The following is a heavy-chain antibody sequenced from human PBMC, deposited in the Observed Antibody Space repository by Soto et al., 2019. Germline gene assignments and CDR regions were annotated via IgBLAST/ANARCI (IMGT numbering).Heavy chain of an antibody. J-gene: IGHJ4*02. Sequence: GGSLRLSCAASGFTFRSYAMSWVRQAPGKGLEWVSAISGSGGSTYYADSVKGRFTISRDNSKNTLYLQMNSLRAEDTAVYYCAKDLGFWSGYSVYWGQGTLVTVSS. CDR2: ISGSGGST. D-gene: IGHD3-3*01. CDR3: AKDLGFWSGYSVY. V-gene: IGHV3-23*01. CDR1: GFTFRSYA.